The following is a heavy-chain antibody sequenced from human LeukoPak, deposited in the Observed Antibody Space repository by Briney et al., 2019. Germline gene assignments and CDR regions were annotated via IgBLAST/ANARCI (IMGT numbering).Heavy chain of an antibody. V-gene: IGHV1-46*03. D-gene: IGHD6-19*01. Sequence: ASVKVSCKASGYTFTSYYMHWVRQAPGQGLEWMGIINPSGGYTTYAQNFQGRVTMTRHTSTSTVYMELSSLRSEDTAVYYCARAGSGWFWFDPWGQGTLVTVSS. CDR3: ARAGSGWFWFDP. J-gene: IGHJ5*02. CDR2: INPSGGYT. CDR1: GYTFTSYY.